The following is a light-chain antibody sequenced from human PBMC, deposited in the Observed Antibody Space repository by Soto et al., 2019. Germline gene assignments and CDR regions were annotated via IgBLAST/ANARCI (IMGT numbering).Light chain of an antibody. Sequence: DIQMTQSPSSLSASVGDRVTITCRASESIARHLNWYQQKTGKAPKLLIYAASSLQNVVPSRFRGGGSGTEFTLPISNLQPEDFATYYCQQSYSSLSITVGQGTRLQIK. CDR1: ESIARH. CDR3: QQSYSSLSIT. J-gene: IGKJ5*01. V-gene: IGKV1-39*01. CDR2: AAS.